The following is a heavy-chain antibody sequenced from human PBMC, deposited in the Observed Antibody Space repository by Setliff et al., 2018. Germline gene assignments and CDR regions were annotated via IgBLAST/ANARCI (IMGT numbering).Heavy chain of an antibody. CDR1: GDSISTYY. V-gene: IGHV4-4*07. J-gene: IGHJ4*02. D-gene: IGHD6-6*01. CDR3: ARGRNVAARLFDS. Sequence: SETLSLTCTVSGDSISTYYWSWIRRPAGKGLEWIGRVFVDGSTNYNPSLKSRVTISVDTSKNQFSLNLNSVTAADTAVYYCARGRNVAARLFDSWGQGTLVTVSS. CDR2: VFVDGST.